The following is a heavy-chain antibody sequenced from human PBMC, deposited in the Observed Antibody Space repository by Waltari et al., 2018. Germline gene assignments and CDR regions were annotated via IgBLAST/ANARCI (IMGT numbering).Heavy chain of an antibody. CDR2: IYYSGST. Sequence: QVQLQESGPGLVKPSETLSLTCTVSGGSISSHYWSWIRQPPGKGLEWIGYIYYSGSTNYNPSLKSRVTISVDTSKNQFSLKLSSVTAADTAVYYCARRLIPGAFDIWGQGTMVTVSS. V-gene: IGHV4-59*11. J-gene: IGHJ3*02. CDR3: ARRLIPGAFDI. CDR1: GGSISSHY. D-gene: IGHD2-2*02.